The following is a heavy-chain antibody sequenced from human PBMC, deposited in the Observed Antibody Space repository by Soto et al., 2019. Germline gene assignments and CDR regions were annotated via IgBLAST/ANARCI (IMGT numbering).Heavy chain of an antibody. CDR3: ARGTGDPRCDALDI. CDR2: TYHRSKWLN. V-gene: IGHV6-1*01. J-gene: IGHJ3*02. Sequence: QVHLHQSGPGVVKPSQTLSLTCAISGDSVSSNSAAWNWIRQSPLRGLEWLGRTYHRSKWLNDYALSLRCRITVNPDTSKNHFSLQMYSVTPEDTAVYYCARGTGDPRCDALDIWGQGTVVTVSS. D-gene: IGHD1-1*01. CDR1: GDSVSSNSAA.